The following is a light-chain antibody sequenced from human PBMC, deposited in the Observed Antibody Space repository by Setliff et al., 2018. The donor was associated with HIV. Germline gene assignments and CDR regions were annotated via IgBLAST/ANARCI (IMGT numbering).Light chain of an antibody. CDR3: SSYTTSSTLYV. Sequence: QSALTQPASVSGSTGQSITISCTGISSYVGGYYSVSWYQQHPGKAPKLMIYDVINRPSGVSNRFSGSRSGNTASLTISGLQVEDEADYYCSSYTTSSTLYVFGPGTKVTVL. J-gene: IGLJ1*01. CDR1: SSYVGGYYS. CDR2: DVI. V-gene: IGLV2-14*03.